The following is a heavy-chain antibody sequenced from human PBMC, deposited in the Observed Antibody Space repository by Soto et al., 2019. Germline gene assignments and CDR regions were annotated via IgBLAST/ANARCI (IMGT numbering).Heavy chain of an antibody. D-gene: IGHD2-8*01. CDR2: ISYSGIT. J-gene: IGHJ2*01. V-gene: IGHV4-59*12. CDR3: AREIMPLTNDWYFDL. CDR1: GGSISSYY. Sequence: SETLSLTCTVSGGSISSYYWSWFRQPPGQGLEWIGYISYSGITKYNPSLKSRLTISVDTSKNQFSLKLSSVTAADTAVYYCAREIMPLTNDWYFDLWGRGTLVTVSS.